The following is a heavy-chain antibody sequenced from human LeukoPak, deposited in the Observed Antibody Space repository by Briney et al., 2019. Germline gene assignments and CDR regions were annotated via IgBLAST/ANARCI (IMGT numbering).Heavy chain of an antibody. J-gene: IGHJ4*02. V-gene: IGHV1-2*02. CDR3: ARSSYGGNLGDFDY. Sequence: ASVKVSSKASGYTFTGYYMHWVRQAPGQGLEWMGWINPNSGGTNYAQKFQGRVTMTRDTSISTAYMELSRLRPDGTAVYFCARSSYGGNLGDFDYWGQGTLVTVSS. CDR1: GYTFTGYY. CDR2: INPNSGGT. D-gene: IGHD4/OR15-4a*01.